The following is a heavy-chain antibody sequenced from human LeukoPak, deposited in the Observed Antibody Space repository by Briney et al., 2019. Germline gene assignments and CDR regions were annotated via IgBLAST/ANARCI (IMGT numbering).Heavy chain of an antibody. V-gene: IGHV3-9*01. D-gene: IGHD5-18*01. Sequence: SLRLSCAAAGFTFDDYAMHWVRQAPGKGLEWLSGISWNGGGIDYADSVKGRFTISRDNSKNTLYLQMNSLRAEDTAVYYCARTVDTAMVTIDYWGQGTLVTVSS. CDR3: ARTVDTAMVTIDY. CDR2: ISWNGGGI. CDR1: GFTFDDYA. J-gene: IGHJ4*02.